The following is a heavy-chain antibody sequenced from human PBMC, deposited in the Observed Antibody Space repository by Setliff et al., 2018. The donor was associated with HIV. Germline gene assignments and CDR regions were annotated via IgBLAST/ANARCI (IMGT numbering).Heavy chain of an antibody. J-gene: IGHJ4*01. CDR3: ARGRDYTGSWFRPFYLDF. CDR2: IYTSGNT. V-gene: IGHV4-61*02. CDR1: GGSISSGSYY. Sequence: SETLSLTCTVSGGSISSGSYYWSWIRQPAGKGLEWIGRIYTSGNTKYNPSLKRRVTISVDTSKNHFSLKLTSVTAADTAIYYCARGRDYTGSWFRPFYLDFWGHGNLVTVSS. D-gene: IGHD3-3*01.